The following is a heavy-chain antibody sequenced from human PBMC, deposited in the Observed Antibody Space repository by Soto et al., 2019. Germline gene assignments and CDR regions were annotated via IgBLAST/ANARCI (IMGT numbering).Heavy chain of an antibody. CDR3: ARGRYYYDRSGYSSDD. D-gene: IGHD3-22*01. CDR2: IIPILGIA. V-gene: IGHV1-69*02. J-gene: IGHJ4*02. CDR1: GGTFSSYT. Sequence: QVQLVQSGAEVKKPGSSVKVSCKASGGTFSSYTISWVRQAPGQGLEWMGRIIPILGIANYAQKFQGRVTITADKSTSTDYMELSSLRSEDTAVYYCARGRYYYDRSGYSSDDWGQGTLVTVSS.